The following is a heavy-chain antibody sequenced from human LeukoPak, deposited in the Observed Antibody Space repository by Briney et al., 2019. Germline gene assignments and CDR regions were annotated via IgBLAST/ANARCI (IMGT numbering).Heavy chain of an antibody. CDR2: ISSSSSYI. D-gene: IGHD6-19*01. V-gene: IGHV3-21*01. CDR3: ARRSGIAVAGAFDY. CDR1: GFTFSSYS. Sequence: GGSLRLSCAVSGFTFSSYSMCWVRQAPGKGLEWVSFISSSSSYIYYADSVKGRFTISRDNAKNSLYLQMNSLRAEDTAVYYCARRSGIAVAGAFDYWGQGTLVTVSS. J-gene: IGHJ4*02.